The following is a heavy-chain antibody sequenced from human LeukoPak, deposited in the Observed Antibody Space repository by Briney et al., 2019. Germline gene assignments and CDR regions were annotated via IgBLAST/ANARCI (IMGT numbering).Heavy chain of an antibody. CDR1: GGSISSYY. CDR3: ARHRISNWFDP. V-gene: IGHV4-59*08. Sequence: PSETLSLTCTVSGGSISSYYWSWIRQPPGKGLEWIGYIYYSGSTNYNPSLKSRVTISVDTSKNQFSLRLSSVTAADTAVYYCARHRISNWFDPWGQGTLVTVSS. J-gene: IGHJ5*02. CDR2: IYYSGST.